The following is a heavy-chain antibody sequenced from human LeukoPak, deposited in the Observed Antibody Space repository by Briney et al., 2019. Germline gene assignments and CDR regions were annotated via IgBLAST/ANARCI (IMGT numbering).Heavy chain of an antibody. CDR3: ARTADILTGYRKRRWFDP. Sequence: SETLSLTCAVYGGSLSGGSSRDWFWSWIRQPPGKMLEWIGEINHSGSTNYNPSLKSQVTISVDTPENQFSLQLSSVTAADTAVYYCARTADILTGYRKRRWFDPWGQGTLVTVSS. CDR1: GGSLSGGSSRDWF. V-gene: IGHV4-34*01. CDR2: INHSGST. D-gene: IGHD3-9*01. J-gene: IGHJ5*02.